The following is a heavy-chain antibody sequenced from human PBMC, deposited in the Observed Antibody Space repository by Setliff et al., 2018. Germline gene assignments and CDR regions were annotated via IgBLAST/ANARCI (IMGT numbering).Heavy chain of an antibody. CDR1: GYTFTSYD. CDR2: MNPNSGNT. J-gene: IGHJ5*02. V-gene: IGHV1-8*02. D-gene: IGHD2-8*02. Sequence: ASVKVSCKASGYTFTSYDINWMRQASGQGLEWMGWMNPNSGNTGSTQKFQGRVTMTRNTSTSTAYMELSRLTSEDTARYYCAKYQGFCDGGVTCSRWFDPWGQGTLVTVSS. CDR3: AKYQGFCDGGVTCSRWFDP.